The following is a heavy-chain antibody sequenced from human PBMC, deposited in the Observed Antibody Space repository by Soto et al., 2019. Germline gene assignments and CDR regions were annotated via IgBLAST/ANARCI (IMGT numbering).Heavy chain of an antibody. Sequence: QVQLVQSGAEVKKPGSSVKVSCKASGGTFSSYAISWVRQAPGQGLEWMGGIIPIFGTANYAQKFQGRVTITADESTSTAYMELSSLRSEDTAVYYCARDLSFRSGSYVPYYYYGMDVWGQGTTVTVSS. CDR2: IIPIFGTA. CDR3: ARDLSFRSGSYVPYYYYGMDV. V-gene: IGHV1-69*12. CDR1: GGTFSSYA. J-gene: IGHJ6*02. D-gene: IGHD3-10*01.